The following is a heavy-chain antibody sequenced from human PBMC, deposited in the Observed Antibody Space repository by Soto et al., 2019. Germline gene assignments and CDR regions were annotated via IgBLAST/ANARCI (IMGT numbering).Heavy chain of an antibody. V-gene: IGHV1-8*01. D-gene: IGHD1-20*01. CDR2: MNPNSGNT. J-gene: IGHJ5*02. CDR1: GYSFSDYD. Sequence: QVQLVQSGAEVKKPGASVKVSCKASGYSFSDYDINWVRQATGQGPEWMGWMNPNSGNTGYAQKFQGRVTMTRNTFINTAYMDLSSLGSEDTAVYYCARDNRYNWNDEGWFDPWGQGTLVSVSS. CDR3: ARDNRYNWNDEGWFDP.